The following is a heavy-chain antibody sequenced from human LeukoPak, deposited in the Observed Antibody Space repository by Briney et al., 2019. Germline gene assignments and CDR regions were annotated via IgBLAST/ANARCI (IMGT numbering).Heavy chain of an antibody. Sequence: ASVKVSCKASEYTFTSYYMHWVRQAPGQGLEWMGIINPSGGSTGYAQKFQGRVTMTRDTSTSTVYMELSSLRSEDTAVYYCARVNSSSWYIGNYFDYWGQGTLVTVSS. CDR3: ARVNSSSWYIGNYFDY. CDR1: EYTFTSYY. D-gene: IGHD6-13*01. CDR2: INPSGGST. J-gene: IGHJ4*02. V-gene: IGHV1-46*01.